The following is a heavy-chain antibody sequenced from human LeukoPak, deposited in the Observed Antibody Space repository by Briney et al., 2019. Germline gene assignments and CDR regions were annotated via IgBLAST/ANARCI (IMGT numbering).Heavy chain of an antibody. D-gene: IGHD1-26*01. Sequence: ASVKVSCKASCYTLTSYGFSLVRPAPGQRLEWVGWISAYNGNTNYAQKLQGRVTMTTDTSTSTAYMELRSLRSDDTAVYYCARASGSSPTPSDWGQGTLVTVSS. CDR3: ARASGSSPTPSD. CDR2: ISAYNGNT. V-gene: IGHV1-18*01. J-gene: IGHJ4*02. CDR1: CYTLTSYG.